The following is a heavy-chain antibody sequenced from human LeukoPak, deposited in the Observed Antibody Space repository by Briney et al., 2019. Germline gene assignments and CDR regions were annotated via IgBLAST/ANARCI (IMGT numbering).Heavy chain of an antibody. CDR2: IYYSGST. CDR3: ARASGAFDI. CDR1: GGSFSGYY. J-gene: IGHJ3*02. V-gene: IGHV4-59*01. Sequence: SETLSLTCAVYGGSFSGYYWSWIRQPPGKGLEWIGYIYYSGSTNYNPSLKSRVTISVDTSKNQFSLKLSSVTAADTAVYYCARASGAFDIWGQGTMVTVSS.